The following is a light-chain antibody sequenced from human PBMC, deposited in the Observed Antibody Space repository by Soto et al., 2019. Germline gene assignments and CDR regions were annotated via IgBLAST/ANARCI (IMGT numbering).Light chain of an antibody. CDR1: QSVSSN. V-gene: IGKV3-15*01. CDR3: QQYNNWPPHT. J-gene: IGKJ4*01. CDR2: GAA. Sequence: EIVMTQSPATLSVSPGERATLSCRARQSVSSNLAWYQQKPGQAPRLLIYGAATRATGIPARFSGSESGTEFTLTITSLQSEDFAVYYCQQYNNWPPHTFGGGTKVEIK.